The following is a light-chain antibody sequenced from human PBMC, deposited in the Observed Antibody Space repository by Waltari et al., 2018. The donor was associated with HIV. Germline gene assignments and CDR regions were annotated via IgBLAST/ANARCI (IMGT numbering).Light chain of an antibody. CDR2: TAS. Sequence: DIQLTQSPSSLSASVGDRVTITCRASQSISSYLNWYQQKPGKAPKLLFYTASNLQGGVPSRFSGSGDGTDFNLTISSLQPEDFATYYCQQSYSTSQWTFGQGTKVEIK. J-gene: IGKJ1*01. CDR3: QQSYSTSQWT. CDR1: QSISSY. V-gene: IGKV1-39*01.